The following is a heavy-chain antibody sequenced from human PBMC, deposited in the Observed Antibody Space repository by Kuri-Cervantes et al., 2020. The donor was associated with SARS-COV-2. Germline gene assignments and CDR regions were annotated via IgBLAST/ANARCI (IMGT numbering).Heavy chain of an antibody. CDR1: GYSMSSYY. Sequence: ESLKISCIASGYSMSSYYWGWIRQPAGKGIEWIGRIYASGSTNYNPSLKSRVNLSIDTSKNQFSLKLRSVTAADTAVYYCARGALTGEHFDFDIWGQGTMVTVSS. CDR3: ARGALTGEHFDFDI. V-gene: IGHV4-4*07. CDR2: IYASGST. J-gene: IGHJ3*02. D-gene: IGHD1-26*01.